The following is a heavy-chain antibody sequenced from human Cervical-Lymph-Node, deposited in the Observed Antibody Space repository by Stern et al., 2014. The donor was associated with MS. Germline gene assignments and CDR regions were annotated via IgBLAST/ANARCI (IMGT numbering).Heavy chain of an antibody. CDR3: TKARLGDYAHSPHLDS. CDR1: GFTFSNYC. V-gene: IGHV3-21*01. D-gene: IGHD4-17*01. J-gene: IGHJ4*02. Sequence: EVQLVESGGGVVKPGESLRLSCEASGFTFSNYCINWVRKAPGKGLEWISLICNNTTHTYYAYSVERRFTITRDTANDSVSLHMLILRAEDTAVYYCTKARLGDYAHSPHLDSWGQGTLVTVSS. CDR2: ICNNTTHT.